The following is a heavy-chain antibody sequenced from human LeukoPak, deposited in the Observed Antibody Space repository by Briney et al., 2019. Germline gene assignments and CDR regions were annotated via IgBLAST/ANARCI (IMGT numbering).Heavy chain of an antibody. CDR1: GFTFSSYN. CDR3: ARDSIVAMLSAFDI. CDR2: ISSSSSYI. D-gene: IGHD5-12*01. Sequence: PGGSLRLSCAASGFTFSSYNMNWVRQAPGKGLEWVSSISSSSSYICYADSVKGRFTISRDNAKNSLYLQMNSLRAEDTAVYYCARDSIVAMLSAFDIWGQGTMVTVSS. J-gene: IGHJ3*02. V-gene: IGHV3-21*01.